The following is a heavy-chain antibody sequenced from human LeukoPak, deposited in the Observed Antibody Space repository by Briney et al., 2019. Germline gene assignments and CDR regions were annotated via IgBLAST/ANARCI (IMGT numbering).Heavy chain of an antibody. V-gene: IGHV4-39*07. J-gene: IGHJ4*02. CDR2: IYYRGNA. CDR1: GGSISSSNYY. Sequence: SETLSLTCTVSGGSISSSNYYWASIRQPPGQGLEWIGSIYYRGNAYYNPSLKSRVTISVDTSKNQFSLSLSSVTAADTAVSYCAREEDRSGDWGQGTLVTVTS. D-gene: IGHD3-22*01. CDR3: AREEDRSGD.